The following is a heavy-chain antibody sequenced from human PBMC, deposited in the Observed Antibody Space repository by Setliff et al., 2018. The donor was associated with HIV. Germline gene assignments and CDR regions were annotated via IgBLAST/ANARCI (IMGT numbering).Heavy chain of an antibody. J-gene: IGHJ4*02. CDR3: ARTPEDYDQYFFDR. V-gene: IGHV4-59*08. CDR2: VHYSGST. D-gene: IGHD3-22*01. Sequence: SETLSLTCTVSGLSMSYNYWTWIRQSPGKGLEWIGYVHYSGSTRYNPSLKSRVTISVDTSKNQFSLKLSSVTAADTAGYYCARTPEDYDQYFFDRWGQGTLVTVSS. CDR1: GLSMSYNY.